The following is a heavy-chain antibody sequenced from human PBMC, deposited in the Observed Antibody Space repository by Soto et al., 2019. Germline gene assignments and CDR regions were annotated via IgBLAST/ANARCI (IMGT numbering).Heavy chain of an antibody. CDR3: ARDFNNSGYDPYSGISYYFDS. J-gene: IGHJ4*02. CDR2: IIPILGTA. CDR1: GDTFSSYS. Sequence: QVQLVQSGAEVKKPGSSVKVSCKASGDTFSSYSFSWVRQAPGQGLEWMGRIIPILGTANYAQKFQGRVTITADKYTSTAYMELSSLRSEDTALYYCARDFNNSGYDPYSGISYYFDSWGQGTLVTVSS. D-gene: IGHD5-12*01. V-gene: IGHV1-69*08.